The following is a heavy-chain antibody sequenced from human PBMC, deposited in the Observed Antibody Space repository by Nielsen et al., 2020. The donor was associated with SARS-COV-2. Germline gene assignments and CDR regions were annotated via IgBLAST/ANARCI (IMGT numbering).Heavy chain of an antibody. Sequence: SGPTLVKPTQTLTLTCTFSGFSLSTSGVGVGWIRQPPGKALEWLALIYWDDDKRYSPSLMSRVTITKDTSKNQVVLTMTNMDPVDTATYYCARDSSSDFYYYYMDVWGKGTTVTVSS. J-gene: IGHJ6*03. CDR2: IYWDDDK. D-gene: IGHD2-15*01. CDR1: GFSLSTSGVG. CDR3: ARDSSSDFYYYYMDV. V-gene: IGHV2-5*02.